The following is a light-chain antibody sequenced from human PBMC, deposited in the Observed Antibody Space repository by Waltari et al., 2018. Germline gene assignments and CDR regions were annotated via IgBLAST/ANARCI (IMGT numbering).Light chain of an antibody. CDR2: DFS. CDR1: SSVVGVYTY. J-gene: IGLJ2*01. V-gene: IGLV2-14*03. CDR3: SSYISSDTLEL. Sequence: HSALTQPAPVSGSPGQSITISCTGTSSVVGVYTYVSWYQQHPGKAPKLMIFDFSYRPSGISNRFSGSKSGNTASLTISGLQAEDEADYYCSSYISSDTLELFGGGTSLTVL.